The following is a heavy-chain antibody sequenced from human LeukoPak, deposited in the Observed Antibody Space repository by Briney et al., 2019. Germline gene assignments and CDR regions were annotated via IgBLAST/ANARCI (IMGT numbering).Heavy chain of an antibody. CDR1: GFTFSSYA. J-gene: IGHJ4*02. CDR3: AKGHCSGGSCYWAGDY. V-gene: IGHV3-23*01. Sequence: GGSLRLSCAASGFTFSSYAMSWVRLAPGKGLEWVSAISGSGGSTYYADSVKGRFTISRDNSKNTLYLQMNSLRAEDTAVYYCAKGHCSGGSCYWAGDYWGQGTLVTVSS. D-gene: IGHD2-15*01. CDR2: ISGSGGST.